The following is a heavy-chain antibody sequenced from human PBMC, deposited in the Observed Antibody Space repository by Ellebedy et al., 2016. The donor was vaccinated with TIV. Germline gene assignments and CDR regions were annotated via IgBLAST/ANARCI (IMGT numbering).Heavy chain of an antibody. D-gene: IGHD3-22*01. CDR1: GYRLSRYY. V-gene: IGHV1-46*01. Sequence: ASVKVSCXASGYRLSRYYIHWMRQAPGRGLEWMGVIDPSNGGTSYSQKFQGRLLVTTDTSTSTEYMDLSSLRFDDTAMYYCARYHSSGDDYWGQGTLVTVSS. J-gene: IGHJ4*02. CDR2: IDPSNGGT. CDR3: ARYHSSGDDY.